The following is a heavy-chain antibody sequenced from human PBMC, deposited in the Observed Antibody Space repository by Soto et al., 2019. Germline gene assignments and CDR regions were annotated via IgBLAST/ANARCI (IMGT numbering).Heavy chain of an antibody. J-gene: IGHJ6*02. CDR3: ARADTAMVYGMDV. D-gene: IGHD5-18*01. Sequence: QVTLKESGPVLVNPTETLTLTCTVSGFSLSNARMGVSWIRQPPGKALEWLAHIFSNDEKSYSTSLKSRLTISKDTSKSQVVLTMTNMDPVDTATYYCARADTAMVYGMDVWGQGTTVTVSS. CDR2: IFSNDEK. V-gene: IGHV2-26*01. CDR1: GFSLSNARMG.